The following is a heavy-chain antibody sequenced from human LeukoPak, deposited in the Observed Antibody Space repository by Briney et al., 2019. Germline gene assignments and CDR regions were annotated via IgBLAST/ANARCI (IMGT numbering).Heavy chain of an antibody. CDR3: ARPSGIVGATTGFDY. J-gene: IGHJ4*02. V-gene: IGHV5-51*01. Sequence: GESLKISCKGSGYSFTSYWIGWVRRMPGKGLEWMGIIYPGDSDTRYSPSFQGQVTISADKSISTAYLQWSSLKASDTAMYYCARPSGIVGATTGFDYWGQGTLVTVSS. CDR2: IYPGDSDT. CDR1: GYSFTSYW. D-gene: IGHD1-26*01.